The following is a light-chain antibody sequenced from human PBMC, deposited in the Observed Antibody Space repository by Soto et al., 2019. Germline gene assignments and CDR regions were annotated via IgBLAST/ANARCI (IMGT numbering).Light chain of an antibody. V-gene: IGLV4-60*02. CDR3: ETWDSNTHAV. Sequence: QSVLTQSPSTSASLGSSVKLTCTLSSGQRSDIIAWHQQQPGKAPRYLMKVEGSGTYNKGSGVPDRFSGSSSGAERYLTISNLQFDDEADYYCETWDSNTHAVFGGGTQLTVL. CDR2: VEGSGTY. J-gene: IGLJ7*01. CDR1: SGQRSDI.